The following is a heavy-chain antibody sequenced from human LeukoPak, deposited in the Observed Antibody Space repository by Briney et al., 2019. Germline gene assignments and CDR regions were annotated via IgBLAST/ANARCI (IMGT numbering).Heavy chain of an antibody. CDR1: GGSVSSGSYF. V-gene: IGHV4-61*01. J-gene: IGHJ4*02. CDR3: ARGYRSSWYQVDY. CDR2: NYYNGNT. D-gene: IGHD6-13*01. Sequence: SETLSLTCTVSGGSVSSGSYFWSWIRQPPGKGLEWIGFNYYNGNTNSSPSLKSRVTISVDTSKSQFSLKLTSVTAADTAVYYRARGYRSSWYQVDYWGQGTLVTVSS.